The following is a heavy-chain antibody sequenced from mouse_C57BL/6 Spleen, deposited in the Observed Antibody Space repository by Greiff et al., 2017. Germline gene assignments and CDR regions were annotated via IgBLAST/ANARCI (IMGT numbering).Heavy chain of an antibody. CDR3: ARGLLPGNYFDY. D-gene: IGHD1-1*01. Sequence: LKESGASVTLPCKATGFTFTGSWIEWVKQRPGHGLEWIGEILPGSGSTNYNEKFKGKATFTADTSSNTAYMQLSSLTTEDSAIYYCARGLLPGNYFDYWGQGTTLTVSS. CDR1: GFTFTGSW. V-gene: IGHV1-9*01. J-gene: IGHJ2*01. CDR2: ILPGSGST.